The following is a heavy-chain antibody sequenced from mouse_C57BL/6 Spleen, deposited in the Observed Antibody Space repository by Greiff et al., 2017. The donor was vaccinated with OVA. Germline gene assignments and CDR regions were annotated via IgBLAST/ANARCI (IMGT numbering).Heavy chain of an antibody. V-gene: IGHV1-69*01. J-gene: IGHJ2*01. CDR1: GYTFTSYW. D-gene: IGHD6-5*01. CDR3: AREGTYVVNYFDY. Sequence: VQLQQPGAELVMPGASVKLSCKASGYTFTSYWMHWVKQRPGQGLEWIGEIDPSDSYTNYNQKFKGKSTLTVDKSSSTAYMQLSSLTSEDSAVYYCAREGTYVVNYFDYWGQGTTLTVSS. CDR2: IDPSDSYT.